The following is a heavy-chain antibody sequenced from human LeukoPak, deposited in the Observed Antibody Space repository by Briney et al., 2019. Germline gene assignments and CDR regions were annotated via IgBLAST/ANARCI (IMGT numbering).Heavy chain of an antibody. CDR1: GFTFSSYG. Sequence: GGSLRLSCAASGFTFSSYGMHWVRQAPGKGLEWVAFIRYDGSNKYYADSVKGRFTISRDNSKNTLYPQMNSLRAEDTAVYYCARSITMIVVVIGYWGQGTLVTVSS. CDR2: IRYDGSNK. J-gene: IGHJ4*02. CDR3: ARSITMIVVVIGY. V-gene: IGHV3-30*02. D-gene: IGHD3-22*01.